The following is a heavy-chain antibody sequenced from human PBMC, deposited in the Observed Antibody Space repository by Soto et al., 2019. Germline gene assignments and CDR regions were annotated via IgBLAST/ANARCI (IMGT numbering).Heavy chain of an antibody. V-gene: IGHV3-21*01. CDR1: GFTFSRHS. CDR3: ARDGYSSGFDY. Sequence: EVQLVESGGGLVEPGGSLRLSCAASGFTFSRHSLNWVRQAPGKGLEWVSSISTTSCYIYYADSVKGRFTISRDNAKNSLYLQMDSLRAEDTAVYYCARDGYSSGFDYWGQGTLVTVSS. D-gene: IGHD6-25*01. CDR2: ISTTSCYI. J-gene: IGHJ4*02.